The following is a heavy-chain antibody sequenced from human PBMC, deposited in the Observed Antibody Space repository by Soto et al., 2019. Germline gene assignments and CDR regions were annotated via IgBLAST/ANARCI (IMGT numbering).Heavy chain of an antibody. CDR3: AKDKGNPHVYYFDY. Sequence: GGSLRLSCAASGFTFDDYAMHWVRQAPGKGLEWVSGISWNSGSIGYADSVKGRFTISRDNAKNSLYLQMNSLRAEDTALYYCAKDKGNPHVYYFDYWGQGTLVTVSS. V-gene: IGHV3-9*01. CDR2: ISWNSGSI. CDR1: GFTFDDYA. D-gene: IGHD4-4*01. J-gene: IGHJ4*02.